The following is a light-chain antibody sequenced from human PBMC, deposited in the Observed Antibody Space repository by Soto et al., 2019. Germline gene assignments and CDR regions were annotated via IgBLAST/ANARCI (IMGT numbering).Light chain of an antibody. CDR1: QTVNNK. Sequence: MTQSPSTLSVTPGERDTLHCRASQTVNNKLAWYQEKPGQAPRLLIYGASTRASGIPARFSGSGSGKETILTISIQQSDFVADYYCQHYNNWSTFGQGTKVDI. V-gene: IGKV3-15*01. J-gene: IGKJ1*01. CDR2: GAS. CDR3: QHYNNWST.